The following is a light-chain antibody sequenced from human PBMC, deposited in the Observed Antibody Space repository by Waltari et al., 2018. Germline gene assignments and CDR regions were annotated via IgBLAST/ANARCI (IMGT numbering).Light chain of an antibody. CDR3: QQYKSYFPT. V-gene: IGKV1-5*03. CDR2: GAS. J-gene: IGKJ2*01. CDR1: QSINTW. Sequence: DIQMTQSPSTLSASVGDRFTITCRASQSINTWVAWYQQKPGKAPKLLIYGASSLGSGVSSRFTGRGSGTEFTLTISSLQPDDFATYHCQQYKSYFPTFGQGTKLEVK.